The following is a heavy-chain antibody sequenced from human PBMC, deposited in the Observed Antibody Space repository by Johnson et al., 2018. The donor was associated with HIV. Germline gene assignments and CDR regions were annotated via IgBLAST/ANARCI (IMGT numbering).Heavy chain of an antibody. Sequence: VQLVESGGVVVQPGRSLRLSCAASGFTFDDYTMHWVRPAPGKGLEWVSGISWNSGSIGYADSVKGRFTISRDNAKNSLYLQMNSLRAEDTAVYYCAILEVVPAAIHSPDAFDIWGQGTMVTVSS. CDR2: ISWNSGSI. V-gene: IGHV3-9*01. D-gene: IGHD2-2*01. CDR3: AILEVVPAAIHSPDAFDI. J-gene: IGHJ3*02. CDR1: GFTFDDYT.